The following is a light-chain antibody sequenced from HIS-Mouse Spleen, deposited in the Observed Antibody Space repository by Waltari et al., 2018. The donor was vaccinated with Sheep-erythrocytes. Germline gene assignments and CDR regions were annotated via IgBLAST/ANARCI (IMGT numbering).Light chain of an antibody. CDR3: AAWDDSLNGVV. J-gene: IGLJ2*01. CDR1: SSHIGSNT. Sequence: TPGQRVTISCSGSSSHIGSNTVNWYQQLPGTAPKLLIYSNNQRSSGVPDRFSGSKSGTSASLAISGLQSEDEADYYCAAWDDSLNGVVFGGGTKLTVL. V-gene: IGLV1-44*01. CDR2: SNN.